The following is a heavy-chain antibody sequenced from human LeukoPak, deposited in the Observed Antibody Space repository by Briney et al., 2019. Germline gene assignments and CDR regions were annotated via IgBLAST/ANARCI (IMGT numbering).Heavy chain of an antibody. Sequence: RSETLSLTCTVSGGSISSYYWSWIRQPRGKGLEWIGYIYYSGSTNYNPSLKSRVTISVDTSKNQFSLKLSSVTAADTAVYYCASLIAVASNWFDPWGQGTLVTVSS. CDR1: GGSISSYY. CDR2: IYYSGST. J-gene: IGHJ5*02. CDR3: ASLIAVASNWFDP. D-gene: IGHD6-19*01. V-gene: IGHV4-59*01.